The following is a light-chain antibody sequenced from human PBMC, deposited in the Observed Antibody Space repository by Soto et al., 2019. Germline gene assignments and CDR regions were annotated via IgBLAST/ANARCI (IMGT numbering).Light chain of an antibody. CDR1: SSDIGGLYNY. Sequence: QSVLTQPASVSGSPGQPITISCTGTSSDIGGLYNYVSWYQQHPGKAPKLLIYDVNDRPSGVSVRFSGSKSGNTASLTISGLQAEDEADYFCSAYSSGATHVVFGGGTKVTVL. V-gene: IGLV2-14*03. CDR3: SAYSSGATHVV. J-gene: IGLJ2*01. CDR2: DVN.